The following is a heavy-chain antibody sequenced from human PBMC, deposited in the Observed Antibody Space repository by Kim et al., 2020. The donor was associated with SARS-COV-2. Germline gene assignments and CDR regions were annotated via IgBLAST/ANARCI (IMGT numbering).Heavy chain of an antibody. CDR1: GLTFSSSA. J-gene: IGHJ6*02. Sequence: GGSLRLSCAASGLTFSSSAMSWVRQAPGKGLEWVSCISASGGSTYYADSMKGRFSISRDNSKNTLFLQMNSLTAEDTAVDYCAKALPRDSFGAQMWLTVAMDVWGQGTTVTRSS. V-gene: IGHV3-23*01. CDR2: ISASGGST. D-gene: IGHD3-10*01. CDR3: AKALPRDSFGAQMWLTVAMDV.